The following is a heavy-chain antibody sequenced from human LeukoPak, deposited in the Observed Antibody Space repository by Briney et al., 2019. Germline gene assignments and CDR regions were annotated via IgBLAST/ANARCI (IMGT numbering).Heavy chain of an antibody. CDR3: ATYYVWGSYHLDY. D-gene: IGHD3-16*02. CDR1: GYTFSRYS. V-gene: IGHV3-21*01. CDR2: ISSSSSYI. Sequence: GGCLRLSCAASGYTFSRYSMTWVRQAPGKGLEWVSSISSSSSYIYYADSVKGRFTISRDNAKNSLYLQMNSLRAEDTAVYYCATYYVWGSYHLDYWGQGTLDTVSS. J-gene: IGHJ4*02.